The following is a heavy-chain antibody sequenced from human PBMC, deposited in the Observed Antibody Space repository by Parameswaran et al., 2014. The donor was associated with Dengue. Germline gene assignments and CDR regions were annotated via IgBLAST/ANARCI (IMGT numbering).Heavy chain of an antibody. CDR2: IKSKTDGGTT. CDR3: TTASPDYRDYYYYYGMDV. Sequence: WIRQPPGKGLEWVGRIKSKTDGGTTDYAAPVKGRFTISRDDSKNTLYLQMNSLKTEDTAVYYCTTASPDYRDYYYYYGMDVWGQGTLVTVSS. J-gene: IGHJ6*02. V-gene: IGHV3-15*01. D-gene: IGHD4-11*01.